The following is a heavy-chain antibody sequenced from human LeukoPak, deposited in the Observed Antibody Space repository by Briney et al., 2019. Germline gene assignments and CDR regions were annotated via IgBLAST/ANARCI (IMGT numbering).Heavy chain of an antibody. CDR3: ARGSYYDSSGYSGVRLFDY. D-gene: IGHD3-22*01. J-gene: IGHJ4*02. Sequence: SVKVSCKASGGTFSSYAISWVRQAPGQGLEWMGGIIPIFGTANYAQKFQGRVTITADESTSTAYMELSSLRSEDTAVYYCARGSYYDSSGYSGVRLFDYWGQGTLVTVSS. V-gene: IGHV1-69*13. CDR2: IIPIFGTA. CDR1: GGTFSSYA.